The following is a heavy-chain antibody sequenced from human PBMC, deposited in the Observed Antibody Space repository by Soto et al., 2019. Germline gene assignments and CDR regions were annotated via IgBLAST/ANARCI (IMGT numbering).Heavy chain of an antibody. CDR1: GFTSSSYG. Sequence: GGSLRLSCAASGFTSSSYGMHWVRQAPGKGLEWVAVIWYDGSNKYYAYSVKGRCTISRDNSRNTLYRQMNSLRAEDTAVYYLSRLMKVTGGEAFGYWGLGTMHTGSS. CDR3: SRLMKVTGGEAFGY. J-gene: IGHJ3*01. D-gene: IGHD2-21*02. CDR2: IWYDGSNK. V-gene: IGHV3-33*01.